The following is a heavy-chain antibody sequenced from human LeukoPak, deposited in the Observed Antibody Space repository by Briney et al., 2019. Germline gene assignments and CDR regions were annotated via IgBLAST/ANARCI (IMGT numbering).Heavy chain of an antibody. CDR1: GSTLAESS. V-gene: IGHV1-24*01. CDR2: YDPEEGGI. J-gene: IGHJ4*02. CDR3: AGDRGITITKDFDY. D-gene: IGHD1-1*01. Sequence: ASVKVSCKVSGSTLAESSIHWLRQAPGKGLEWMGGYDPEEGGIIYAQXFLDRVTMTEDTSTTTAYMEVSSLRSEDTAVYFCAGDRGITITKDFDYWGQGTLVTVAS.